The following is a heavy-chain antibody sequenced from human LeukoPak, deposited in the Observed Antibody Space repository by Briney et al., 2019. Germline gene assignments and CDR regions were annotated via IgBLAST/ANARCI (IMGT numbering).Heavy chain of an antibody. Sequence: ASVKVSCKASGYTFTGYYMHWVRQAPGQGLEWMGRINPNSGGTNYAQKFQGRVTMTRDTSISTAYMELSRLRSEDTAVYYCARWGTNGVDNFDYWGQGTLVTVSS. CDR3: ARWGTNGVDNFDY. V-gene: IGHV1-2*06. CDR1: GYTFTGYY. D-gene: IGHD2-8*01. CDR2: INPNSGGT. J-gene: IGHJ4*02.